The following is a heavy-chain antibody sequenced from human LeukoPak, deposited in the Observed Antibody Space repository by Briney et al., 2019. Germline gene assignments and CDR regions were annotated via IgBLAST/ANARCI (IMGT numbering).Heavy chain of an antibody. CDR2: IYYSGST. Sequence: SETLSLTCTVSGGSISSYYWSWIRQPPGKGLEWIGYIYYSGSTNYNPSLKSRVTISVDTSKNQFSLKLSSVTAADTAMYYRAGYDSSGYGYYWGQGTLVTVSS. D-gene: IGHD3-22*01. CDR1: GGSISSYY. CDR3: AGYDSSGYGYY. J-gene: IGHJ4*02. V-gene: IGHV4-59*01.